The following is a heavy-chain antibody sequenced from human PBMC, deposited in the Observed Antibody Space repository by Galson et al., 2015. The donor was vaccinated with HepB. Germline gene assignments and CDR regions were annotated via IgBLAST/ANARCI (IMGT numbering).Heavy chain of an antibody. D-gene: IGHD4-23*01. CDR2: IKQDGSEK. J-gene: IGHJ4*02. V-gene: IGHV3-7*01. Sequence: SLRLSCAASGSTFSTYYMSWVRQAPGKGLEWVANIKQDGSEKYYVDSVKGRFTISRDNAKNSLYLQMNSLRAEDTAVYFCTRGGGTPSYWGQGTLVTVSS. CDR1: GSTFSTYY. CDR3: TRGGGTPSY.